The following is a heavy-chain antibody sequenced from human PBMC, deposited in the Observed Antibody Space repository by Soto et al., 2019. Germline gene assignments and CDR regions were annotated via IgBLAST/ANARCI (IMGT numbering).Heavy chain of an antibody. CDR2: IYYSVCP. Sequence: KTSETLSLTCTVSAGSISSSSYYWGWIRQPPGRWLEWIGSIYYSVCPYYNPSLKSRVTISVETSKNQSSLKLSSVTAADTAVYYCARRIAAAGTRGAFDIWGQGTMVTVSS. CDR1: AGSISSSSYY. J-gene: IGHJ3*02. D-gene: IGHD6-13*01. CDR3: ARRIAAAGTRGAFDI. V-gene: IGHV4-39*01.